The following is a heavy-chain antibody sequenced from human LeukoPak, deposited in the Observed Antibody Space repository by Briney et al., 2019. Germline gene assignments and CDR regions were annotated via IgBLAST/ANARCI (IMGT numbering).Heavy chain of an antibody. D-gene: IGHD3-10*01. Sequence: PGGSLRLSCAASGFTFSSYWMHWVRQAPGKGLVWVSHINSAGSTTSYADSVKGRSTISRDNAKNTLYLQMNSLRVEDTAVYYCARDRGYSQDYWGQGTLVTVS. CDR1: GFTFSSYW. V-gene: IGHV3-74*01. J-gene: IGHJ4*02. CDR3: ARDRGYSQDY. CDR2: INSAGSTT.